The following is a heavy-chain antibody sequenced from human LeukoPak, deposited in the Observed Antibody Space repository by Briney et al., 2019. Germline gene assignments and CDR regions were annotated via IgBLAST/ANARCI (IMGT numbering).Heavy chain of an antibody. CDR3: ARDWAVAGTLDY. D-gene: IGHD6-19*01. Sequence: PGGSLRLSCTASGFTFSSYAMNWVRQAPGKGLEWVSGIGAGGTFTYYADSVKGRFTIFRDNSRNTLYLQMNSLRAEDTAVYYCARDWAVAGTLDYWGQGTLVTVSS. J-gene: IGHJ4*02. V-gene: IGHV3-23*01. CDR2: IGAGGTFT. CDR1: GFTFSSYA.